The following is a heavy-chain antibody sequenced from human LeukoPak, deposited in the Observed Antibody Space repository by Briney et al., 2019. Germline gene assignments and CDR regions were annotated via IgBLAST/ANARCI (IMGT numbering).Heavy chain of an antibody. CDR2: IYSGGST. CDR3: ARAHSDYGGIDY. CDR1: GFTVSSNY. V-gene: IGHV3-66*01. D-gene: IGHD4-23*01. Sequence: GGSLRLSCAASGFTVSSNYMSWVRQAPGKGLEWVSVIYSGGSTYYADSVKGRFSISRDNSKNTLHLQMNSLRAEDTAVYYCARAHSDYGGIDYWGQGTLVTVSS. J-gene: IGHJ4*02.